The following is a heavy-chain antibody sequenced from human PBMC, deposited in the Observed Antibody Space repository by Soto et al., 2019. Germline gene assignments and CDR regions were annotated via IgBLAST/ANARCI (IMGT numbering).Heavy chain of an antibody. J-gene: IGHJ6*02. CDR3: ARGHEGLEV. CDR2: IKQDGSEK. CDR1: GLVFSSFW. V-gene: IGHV3-7*01. Sequence: VGSLRLSCEASGLVFSSFWMSWVRQAPGKGLEWVAYIKQDGSEKYYVDSVKGRFTISRDNPKSSLYLQMNNLRAEDTAVYYCARGHEGLEVWGQGTTVTV.